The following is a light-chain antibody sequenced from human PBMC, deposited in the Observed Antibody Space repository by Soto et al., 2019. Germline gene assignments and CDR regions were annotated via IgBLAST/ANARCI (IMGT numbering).Light chain of an antibody. J-gene: IGLJ3*02. CDR2: EDN. Sequence: NFMLTQPPPPSASPPPTVTISCTRTSGSIASNSVHWYHQRPASSPTTVIYEDNQRPSGVPDRFSGSIDSSSNSASLTISGLETEDEADYYCQSYDATNQVFGGGTKLTVL. V-gene: IGLV6-57*01. CDR3: QSYDATNQV. CDR1: SGSIASNS.